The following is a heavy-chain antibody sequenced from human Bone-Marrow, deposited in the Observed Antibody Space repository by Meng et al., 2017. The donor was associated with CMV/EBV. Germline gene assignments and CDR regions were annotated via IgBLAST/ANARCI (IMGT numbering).Heavy chain of an antibody. V-gene: IGHV1-8*03. D-gene: IGHD3-3*01. Sequence: ASVKVSCKASGYTFTSYDINWVRQATGQGLEWMGWMNPNSGNTGYAQKFQGRVTITRNTSISTAYMELSSLRSEDTAVYYRARGGYDFWSGPGGMDVWGQGTTVTVSS. CDR2: MNPNSGNT. CDR1: GYTFTSYD. J-gene: IGHJ6*02. CDR3: ARGGYDFWSGPGGMDV.